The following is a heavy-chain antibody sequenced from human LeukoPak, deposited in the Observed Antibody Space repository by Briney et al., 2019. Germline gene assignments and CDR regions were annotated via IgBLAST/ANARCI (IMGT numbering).Heavy chain of an antibody. J-gene: IGHJ6*02. CDR1: GFTVSSNY. V-gene: IGHV3-66*02. CDR2: IYSGGST. Sequence: GGSLRLSCAASGFTVSSNYMSWVRQAPGKGLEWVSVIYSGGSTYYADSVKGRFTISRDNSKNTLYLQMNSLRAEDTAVYYCAREAYYGSGSQLYYYGMDVWGQGTTVTVSS. D-gene: IGHD3-10*01. CDR3: AREAYYGSGSQLYYYGMDV.